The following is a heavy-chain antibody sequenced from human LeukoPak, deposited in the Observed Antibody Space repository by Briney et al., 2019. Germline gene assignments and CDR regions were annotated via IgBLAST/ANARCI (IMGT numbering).Heavy chain of an antibody. V-gene: IGHV3-48*03. CDR2: ISSSGGSI. J-gene: IGHJ4*02. CDR1: GFTFSSYE. D-gene: IGHD6-13*01. CDR3: ARDSGISRYFDS. Sequence: GGSLRLSCAASGFTFSSYEMNWVRQAPGKGLEWVSYISSSGGSIYYADSVKGRFTMSRDNAKNSLYLQMNSLRDEDTAVYYCARDSGISRYFDSWGQGTLVTVSS.